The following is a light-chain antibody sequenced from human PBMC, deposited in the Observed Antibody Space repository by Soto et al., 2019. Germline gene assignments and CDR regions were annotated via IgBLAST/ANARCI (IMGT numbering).Light chain of an antibody. J-gene: IGKJ5*01. CDR2: GAS. CDR3: QQYGSSPLIS. V-gene: IGKV3-20*01. Sequence: VLTQSPGTLSLSPGESATLSCRASQTVSITYLPWYQQNPGQAPRLLIFGASKRATGIPDRFSGSGSGRDFTLTISGLGPEDFAVYYCQQYGSSPLISFGQGTRLEIK. CDR1: QTVSITY.